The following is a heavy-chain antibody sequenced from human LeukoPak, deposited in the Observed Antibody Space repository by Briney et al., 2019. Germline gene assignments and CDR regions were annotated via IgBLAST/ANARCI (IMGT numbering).Heavy chain of an antibody. J-gene: IGHJ4*02. CDR3: AKGLKGYSAYEQIDY. CDR1: GFTISNYA. V-gene: IGHV3-23*01. Sequence: GGSLRLSCAASGFTISNYAMTWVRQAPGKGLEWVSHISASGGTTYYVDSVKGRFTISRDNSKSTLYLQMSSLRAEDTAIYYCAKGLKGYSAYEQIDYWGQGTLVTVSS. D-gene: IGHD5-12*01. CDR2: ISASGGTT.